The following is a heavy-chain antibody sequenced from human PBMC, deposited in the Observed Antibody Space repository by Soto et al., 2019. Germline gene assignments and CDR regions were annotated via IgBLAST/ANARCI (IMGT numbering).Heavy chain of an antibody. Sequence: QVQLVESGGGVVQPGRSLSLSCAASGFTFSSYAMHWVRQAPGKGLEWVAVISYDGSNKYYADSVKGRFTISRDNSKNTLYLQMNSLRAEDTAVYYCSRGIVPYGMDVWGQGTTVTVSS. V-gene: IGHV3-30-3*01. CDR3: SRGIVPYGMDV. CDR2: ISYDGSNK. CDR1: GFTFSSYA. J-gene: IGHJ6*02. D-gene: IGHD2-8*01.